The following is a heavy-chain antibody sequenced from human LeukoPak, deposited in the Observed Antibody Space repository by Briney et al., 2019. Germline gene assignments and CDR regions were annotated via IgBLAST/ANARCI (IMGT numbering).Heavy chain of an antibody. D-gene: IGHD2-8*01. J-gene: IGHJ4*02. CDR1: GFTFSNAW. CDR2: IKSKTDDGTT. CDR3: VTDTKLDYFDY. Sequence: GGSLRLSCAASGFTFSNAWMSWVRQAPGKGLEWVGRIKSKTDDGTTDYAAPVKGRFTISRDDSKNTLYPQMNSLETDDTAVYYCVTDTKLDYFDYWGQGTPVTVSS. V-gene: IGHV3-15*01.